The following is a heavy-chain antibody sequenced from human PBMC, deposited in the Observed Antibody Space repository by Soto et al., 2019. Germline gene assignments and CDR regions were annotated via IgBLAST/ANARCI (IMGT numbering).Heavy chain of an antibody. D-gene: IGHD3-3*01. CDR1: GFTFSGSA. CDR3: ALWSGTDV. Sequence: EVQLVESGGGLVQPGGSLKLSCAASGFTFSGSAMHWVRQASGKGLEWVGRIRSKANSYATAYAASVKGRFTISRDDSKNTAYLQMNSRKTEDTAVYYCALWSGTDVWGQGTTVTVSS. J-gene: IGHJ6*02. CDR2: IRSKANSYAT. V-gene: IGHV3-73*02.